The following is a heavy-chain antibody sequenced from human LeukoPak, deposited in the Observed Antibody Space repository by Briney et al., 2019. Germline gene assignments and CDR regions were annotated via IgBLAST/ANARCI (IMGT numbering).Heavy chain of an antibody. V-gene: IGHV3-30*02. CDR2: IRSDGSNQ. D-gene: IGHD3-10*01. CDR3: AKRGVTYDL. Sequence: GGSLRLSCTVSGFTVSSNSMSWVRQAPGKRLEWVTFIRSDGSNQYYADSVKGRFTISRDNSKNTLYLQMTSLRAEDTAVYYCAKRGVTYDLWGQGTLSPSPQ. J-gene: IGHJ5*02. CDR1: GFTVSSNS.